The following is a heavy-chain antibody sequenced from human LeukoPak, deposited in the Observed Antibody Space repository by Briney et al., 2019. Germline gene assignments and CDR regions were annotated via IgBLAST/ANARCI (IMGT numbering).Heavy chain of an antibody. J-gene: IGHJ4*02. CDR1: GFTFSSYA. Sequence: GGSLRLSCAASGFTFSSYAMSWVRHAPGKGLEWGSAISGSGDNTFYADSVKGRFTRSRDNSKNMMYLQMNSLRAEDTAVYYCAKTVSGSHSYEGGDYWGQGTLVTVSS. D-gene: IGHD3-16*02. CDR2: ISGSGDNT. CDR3: AKTVSGSHSYEGGDY. V-gene: IGHV3-23*01.